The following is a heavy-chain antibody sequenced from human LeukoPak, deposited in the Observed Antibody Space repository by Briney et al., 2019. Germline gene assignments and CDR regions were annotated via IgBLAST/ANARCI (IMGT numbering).Heavy chain of an antibody. CDR3: ARLPTFYYDSSGYHYDY. CDR2: TAGSGISK. V-gene: IGHV3-23*01. Sequence: GGSLRLSCVASGFTFNNYAMSWVRQAPGRGLEWASSTAGSGISKDYADSVKGRFTISKDKSKNTLYLQMDDLRAEDTGVYFCARLPTFYYDSSGYHYDYWGQGTLVTVSS. J-gene: IGHJ4*02. CDR1: GFTFNNYA. D-gene: IGHD3-22*01.